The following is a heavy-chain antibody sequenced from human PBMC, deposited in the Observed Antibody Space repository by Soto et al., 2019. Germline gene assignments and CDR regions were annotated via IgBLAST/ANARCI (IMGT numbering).Heavy chain of an antibody. Sequence: SETLSLTCTVSGGSISSYYWSWIRQPPGKGLEWIGYIYYSGSTNYNPSLKSRVTISVDTSKNQFSLKLSSVTAADTAVYYCARSYYFDYWGQGTLVTVSS. CDR3: ARSYYFDY. V-gene: IGHV4-59*01. CDR1: GGSISSYY. J-gene: IGHJ4*02. CDR2: IYYSGST.